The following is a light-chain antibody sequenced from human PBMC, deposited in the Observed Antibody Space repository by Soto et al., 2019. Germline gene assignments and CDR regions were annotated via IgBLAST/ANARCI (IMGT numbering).Light chain of an antibody. CDR1: QSISSY. CDR3: QQSYNTPLT. Sequence: QMTQSPSSLSASVGDRVTITCRTSQSISSYLNWYQQKPGKAPKLLIYAASSLQSGVPSRFSGSGSGTDFTLTISSLQPEDFATYYCQQSYNTPLTFGGGTKVDIK. J-gene: IGKJ4*01. CDR2: AAS. V-gene: IGKV1-39*01.